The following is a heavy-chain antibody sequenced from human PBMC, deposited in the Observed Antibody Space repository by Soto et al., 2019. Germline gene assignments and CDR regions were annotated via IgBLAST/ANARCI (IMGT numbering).Heavy chain of an antibody. J-gene: IGHJ4*02. Sequence: GGSLRLSCTASGFTFGDYAMSWVRQAPGKGLEWVGFIRSKAYGGTTEYAASVKGRFTISRDDSKSIAYLQMNSLKTEDTAVYYCTRDYIVGATTFDYWGQGTLVTVSS. CDR1: GFTFGDYA. CDR3: TRDYIVGATTFDY. D-gene: IGHD1-26*01. V-gene: IGHV3-49*04. CDR2: IRSKAYGGTT.